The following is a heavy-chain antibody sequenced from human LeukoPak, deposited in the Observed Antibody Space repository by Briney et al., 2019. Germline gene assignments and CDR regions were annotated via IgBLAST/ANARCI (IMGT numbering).Heavy chain of an antibody. Sequence: GGSLRLSCAASGFTLSRSWMSWVRQAPGKGLEWVANINQDGSEKNYVDSVKGRFTISRDNAKNSLYLQMNSLRAEDTAVYYCARAYQTDYWRQGTLVTVSS. CDR3: ARAYQTDY. V-gene: IGHV3-7*05. CDR1: GFTLSRSW. D-gene: IGHD2-2*01. J-gene: IGHJ4*02. CDR2: INQDGSEK.